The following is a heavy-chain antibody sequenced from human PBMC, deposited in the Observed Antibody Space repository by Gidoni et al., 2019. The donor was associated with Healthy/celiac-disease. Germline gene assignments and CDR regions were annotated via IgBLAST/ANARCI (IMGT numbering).Heavy chain of an antibody. CDR2: ISYDGSNK. V-gene: IGHV3-30*04. J-gene: IGHJ4*02. Sequence: QVQLVASGGGVVQPETTLRLSREASRFPFSSYAMHWVRQAPGKGLEWVAVISYDGSNKYYADSVKGRFTISRDNSKNTLYLQMNSLRAEDTAVYYCARAPGIAGGFDYWGQGTLVTVSS. CDR1: RFPFSSYA. CDR3: ARAPGIAGGFDY. D-gene: IGHD6-13*01.